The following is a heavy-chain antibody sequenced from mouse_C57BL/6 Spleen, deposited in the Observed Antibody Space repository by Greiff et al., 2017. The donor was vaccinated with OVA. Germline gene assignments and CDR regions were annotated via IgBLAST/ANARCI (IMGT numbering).Heavy chain of an antibody. CDR2: IWTGGGT. D-gene: IGHD1-1*01. CDR1: GFSLTSYA. CDR3: ARNNYGSSPYAMDY. V-gene: IGHV2-9-1*01. Sequence: VKLMESGPGLVAPSQSLSITCTVSGFSLTSYAISWVRQPPGKGLEWLGVIWTGGGTNYNSALKSRLSISKDNSKSQVFLKMNSLQTDDTARYYCARNNYGSSPYAMDYWGQGTSVTVSS. J-gene: IGHJ4*01.